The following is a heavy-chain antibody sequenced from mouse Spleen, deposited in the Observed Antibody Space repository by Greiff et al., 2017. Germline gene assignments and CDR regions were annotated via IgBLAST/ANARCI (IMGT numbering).Heavy chain of an antibody. D-gene: IGHD2-1*01. CDR3: ARGDGNYFFDY. CDR1: GYTFTSYW. J-gene: IGHJ2*01. V-gene: IGHV1-64*01. CDR2: IHPNSGST. Sequence: VQLQQPGAELVKPGASVKLSCKASGYTFTSYWMHWVMQRPGQGLEWIGMIHPNSGSTNYNEKFKSKATLTVDKSSSTAYMQLSSLTSEDSAVYYCARGDGNYFFDYWGQGTTLTVSS.